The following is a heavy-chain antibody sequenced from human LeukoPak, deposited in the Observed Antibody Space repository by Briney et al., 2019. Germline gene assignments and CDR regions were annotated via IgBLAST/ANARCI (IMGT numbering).Heavy chain of an antibody. CDR3: ARAQLWNDY. CDR1: GGSFSGYY. D-gene: IGHD5-18*01. V-gene: IGHV4-34*01. Sequence: PSETLSLTCAVYGGSFSGYYWSWIRQPPGKGLEWIGEINHSGSTNYNPSLNSRVTISVDTSKNQFSLKLSSVTAADTAVYYCARAQLWNDYWGQGTLVTVSS. J-gene: IGHJ4*02. CDR2: INHSGST.